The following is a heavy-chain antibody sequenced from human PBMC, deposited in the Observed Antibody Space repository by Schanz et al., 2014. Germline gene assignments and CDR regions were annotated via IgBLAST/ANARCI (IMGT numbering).Heavy chain of an antibody. V-gene: IGHV1-2*06. J-gene: IGHJ4*02. Sequence: QVQLVQSGAEVKEPGSSVKVSCKASGYSFSAYYIHWMRQAPGQGLEWLGRFTHISQKFQGRVTMTRDTSSTTAYMELNSLRSDDTAVYYCVRELSGGTFDYWGQGALVTVSS. CDR1: GYSFSAYY. CDR2: FT. CDR3: VRELSGGTFDY. D-gene: IGHD1-1*01.